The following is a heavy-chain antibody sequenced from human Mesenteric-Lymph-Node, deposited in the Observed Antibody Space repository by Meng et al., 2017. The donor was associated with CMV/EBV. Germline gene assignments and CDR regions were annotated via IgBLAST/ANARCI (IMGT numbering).Heavy chain of an antibody. Sequence: FSSYAISWVRQAPGQGLEWMGGIIPILDIVNDVQKFQGRVTITADKSTSTAYMELSSLRSEDTAVYYCARGEVTETTPYYYYDMDVWGQGTTVTVSS. J-gene: IGHJ6*02. CDR3: ARGEVTETTPYYYYDMDV. CDR1: FSSYA. D-gene: IGHD1-7*01. CDR2: IIPILDIV. V-gene: IGHV1-69*10.